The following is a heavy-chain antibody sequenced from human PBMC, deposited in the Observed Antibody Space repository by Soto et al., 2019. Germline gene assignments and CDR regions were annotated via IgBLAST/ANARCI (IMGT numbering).Heavy chain of an antibody. D-gene: IGHD3-10*01. V-gene: IGHV1-69*13. J-gene: IGHJ4*02. CDR1: GGTFSSYA. CDR2: IIPIFGTA. Sequence: AAVKVSCKASGGTFSSYAISWVRQAPGQGLEWMGGIIPIFGTANYAQKFQGRVTITADESTSTAYMVLSSLRSDDTAVYYCATSFGSGYRAFDYWGQGVLVTVSS. CDR3: ATSFGSGYRAFDY.